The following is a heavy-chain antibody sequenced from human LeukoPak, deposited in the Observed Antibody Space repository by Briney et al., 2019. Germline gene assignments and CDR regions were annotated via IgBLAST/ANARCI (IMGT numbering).Heavy chain of an antibody. CDR1: GFTFSSYS. CDR2: ISSSSSYI. CDR3: ARDEPDNSDILTGSYAFDI. Sequence: GGSLRLSCAASGFTFSSYSMNWVRQAPGKGLELVSSISSSSSYIYYADSVKGRFTISRDNAKNSLYLQMNSLRAEDTAVYYCARDEPDNSDILTGSYAFDIWGQGTMVTVSS. V-gene: IGHV3-21*01. D-gene: IGHD3-9*01. J-gene: IGHJ3*02.